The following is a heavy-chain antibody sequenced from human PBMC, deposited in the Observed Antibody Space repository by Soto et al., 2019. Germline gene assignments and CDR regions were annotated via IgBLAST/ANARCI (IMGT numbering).Heavy chain of an antibody. V-gene: IGHV1-69*01. J-gene: IGHJ4*02. CDR2: IIPIFGTA. CDR1: GGTFSSYA. CDR3: ACASPSQRLNRVLLWFGELSLNY. D-gene: IGHD3-10*01. Sequence: QVQLVQSGAEVKKPGSSVKVSCKASGGTFSSYAISWVRQAPGQGLEWMGGIIPIFGTANYAQKFQGRVTITADESTSTDYMELRSLRSEETAVYYCACASPSQRLNRVLLWFGELSLNYWGQGTLVTVSS.